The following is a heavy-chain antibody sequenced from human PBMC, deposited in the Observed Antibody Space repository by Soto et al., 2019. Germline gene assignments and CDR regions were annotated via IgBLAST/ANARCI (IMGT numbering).Heavy chain of an antibody. Sequence: QVQLVESGGGVVQPGRSLRLSCAASGFTFSNYGMHWVRQAPGKGLEWVAVILNDGSNRYHADSVKDRFTISRDNSKNLLYLPMTSLRAEDSAVYYWARDDEYSGNGMDVWGQGTTVTVS. J-gene: IGHJ6*02. CDR2: ILNDGSNR. CDR3: ARDDEYSGNGMDV. CDR1: GFTFSNYG. V-gene: IGHV3-33*01. D-gene: IGHD3-10*01.